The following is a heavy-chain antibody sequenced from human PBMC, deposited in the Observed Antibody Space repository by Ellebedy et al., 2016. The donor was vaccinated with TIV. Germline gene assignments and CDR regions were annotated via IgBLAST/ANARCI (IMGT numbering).Heavy chain of an antibody. CDR1: GFMFSSYA. J-gene: IGHJ4*02. D-gene: IGHD5-18*01. V-gene: IGHV3-23*01. CDR3: ATRLGEGIQLWGGFDY. Sequence: GESLKISCAATGFMFSSYAMTWVRQAPGKGLEWVSAISGSGDKTCYADSVKGRFTISRDNSKNTLHLQMDTLRVEDTAVYYCATRLGEGIQLWGGFDYWGQGTLVTVSS. CDR2: ISGSGDKT.